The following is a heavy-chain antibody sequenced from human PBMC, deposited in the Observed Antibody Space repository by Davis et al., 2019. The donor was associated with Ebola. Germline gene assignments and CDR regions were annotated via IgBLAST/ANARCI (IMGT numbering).Heavy chain of an antibody. Sequence: AASVKVSCKASGYTFTSYDINWVRQAPGQGLEWMGWISAYNGNTNYAQKLQGRVTMTTDTSTNTAYMELRSLTSDDTAVYYCARFGAIGWFDYWGQGTLVTVSS. V-gene: IGHV1-18*01. CDR2: ISAYNGNT. D-gene: IGHD3-16*01. CDR1: GYTFTSYD. J-gene: IGHJ5*01. CDR3: ARFGAIGWFDY.